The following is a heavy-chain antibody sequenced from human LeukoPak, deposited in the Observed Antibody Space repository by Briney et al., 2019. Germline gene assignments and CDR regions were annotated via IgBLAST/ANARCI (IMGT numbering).Heavy chain of an antibody. CDR3: ARESVGYCSGGSCPYYFDY. CDR1: GGSISSYY. Sequence: SETLSLTCTVSGGSISSYYWSWVRQPAGKGLEWIGRIYSSGNTNCNPSLKSRVTMSVDTSRNQFSLKLSSVTAADTAVYYCARESVGYCSGGSCPYYFDYWGQGTLVTVSS. J-gene: IGHJ4*02. CDR2: IYSSGNT. V-gene: IGHV4-4*07. D-gene: IGHD2-15*01.